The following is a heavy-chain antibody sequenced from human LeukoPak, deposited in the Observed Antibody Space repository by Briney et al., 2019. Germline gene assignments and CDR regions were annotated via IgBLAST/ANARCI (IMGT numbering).Heavy chain of an antibody. Sequence: PGESPLFSCKGFGYSFTSYWIAWVRQMPGKGLEWMGIIYPGDSDTRYSPSFQGQVTISADKSIHTAYLQWSSLKASDTAMYYCARRYDNTGYYVYWGQRTLVTVSS. V-gene: IGHV5-51*01. D-gene: IGHD3-22*01. CDR3: ARRYDNTGYYVY. J-gene: IGHJ4*02. CDR2: IYPGDSDT. CDR1: GYSFTSYW.